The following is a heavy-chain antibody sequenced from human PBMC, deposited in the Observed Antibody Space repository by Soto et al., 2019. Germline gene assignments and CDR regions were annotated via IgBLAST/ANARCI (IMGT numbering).Heavy chain of an antibody. CDR1: GGTFSNYA. V-gene: IGHV1-69*13. CDR3: ARRYYGSGRGMDV. D-gene: IGHD3-10*01. CDR2: IIPIFGTA. J-gene: IGHJ6*02. Sequence: ASVKFSCKASGGTFSNYAISWVRQAPGQGLEWMGGIIPIFGTANYAQKFQGRVTITADESTSTAYMELSSLRSEDTAVYYCARRYYGSGRGMDVWGQGTTVTVSS.